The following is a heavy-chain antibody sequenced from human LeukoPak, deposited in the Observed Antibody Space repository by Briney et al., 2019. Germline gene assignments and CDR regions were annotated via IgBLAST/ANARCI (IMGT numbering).Heavy chain of an antibody. J-gene: IGHJ4*02. CDR1: GFTFSTYA. V-gene: IGHV3-30*04. CDR2: ISYDGTIK. Sequence: EPSRYLRCSCAASGFTFSTYAMHWVRHTQGKGLKWLSLISYDGTIKYYAVYVKGRFTISRDNSKNTLYLHMNRPKAEDTDVYFCARAYTYGYLTDYWGQGSLVTVSS. D-gene: IGHD5-18*01. CDR3: ARAYTYGYLTDY.